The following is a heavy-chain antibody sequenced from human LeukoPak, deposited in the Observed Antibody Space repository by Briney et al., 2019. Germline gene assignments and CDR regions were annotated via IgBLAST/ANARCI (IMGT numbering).Heavy chain of an antibody. CDR2: INHSGST. D-gene: IGHD3-9*01. J-gene: IGHJ5*02. CDR1: GFTFSSYA. Sequence: GSLRLSCAASGFTFSSYAMSWVRQAPGKGLEWIGEINHSGSTNYNPSLKSRVTISVDTSKNQFSLKLSSVTAADTAVYYRARGDILTGYQRFRWFDPWGQGTLVTVSS. V-gene: IGHV4-34*01. CDR3: ARGDILTGYQRFRWFDP.